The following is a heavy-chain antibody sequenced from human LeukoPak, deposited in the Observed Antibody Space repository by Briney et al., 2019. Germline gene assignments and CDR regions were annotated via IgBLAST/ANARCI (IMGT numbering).Heavy chain of an antibody. CDR3: GRVGNYREFDY. Sequence: GGTLRLSCAASGFTFSNYALHWVRQAPGKGLEYVSAISSNGDATSYANPVKGRFTISRDNSKNTLYLQMGSLRAEDMAVYYCGRVGNYREFDYWGQGTLVTASS. CDR1: GFTFSNYA. J-gene: IGHJ4*02. D-gene: IGHD1-7*01. CDR2: ISSNGDAT. V-gene: IGHV3-64*01.